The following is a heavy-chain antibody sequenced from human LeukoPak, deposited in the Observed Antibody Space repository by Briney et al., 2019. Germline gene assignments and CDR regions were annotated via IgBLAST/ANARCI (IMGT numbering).Heavy chain of an antibody. CDR3: ARFGSGSPYFDY. D-gene: IGHD3-10*01. J-gene: IGHJ4*02. CDR2: ISSSSSYI. V-gene: IGHV3-21*01. CDR1: GFTFSSYS. Sequence: GGSLRLSCAASGFTFSSYSMNWVRQAPGKGLEWVSSISSSSSYIYYADSMKGRFTISRDNAKNSLYLQMNSLRAEDTAVYYCARFGSGSPYFDYWGQGTLVTVSS.